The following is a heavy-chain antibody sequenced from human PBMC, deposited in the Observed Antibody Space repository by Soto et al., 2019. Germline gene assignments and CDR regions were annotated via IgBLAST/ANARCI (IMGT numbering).Heavy chain of an antibody. CDR1: GFTFSSYA. D-gene: IGHD2-2*01. V-gene: IGHV3-30-3*01. CDR2: ISYDGSNK. CDR3: ARGLYCISSSCYLFYGMDV. Sequence: QVQLVESGGGVVQPGRSLRLSCAASGFTFSSYAMHWVRQAPGKGLEWVAVISYDGSNKYYADSVKGRFTISRDNSKNXLXXQMNSLRAEDTAVYYCARGLYCISSSCYLFYGMDVWGQGTTVTVSS. J-gene: IGHJ6*02.